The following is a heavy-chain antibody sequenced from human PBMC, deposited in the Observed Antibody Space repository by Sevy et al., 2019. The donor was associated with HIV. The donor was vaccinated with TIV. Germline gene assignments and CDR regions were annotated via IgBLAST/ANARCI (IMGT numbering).Heavy chain of an antibody. CDR1: GGSISSSSYY. CDR3: ARHLVVKTYYDFWSGYWGIDY. J-gene: IGHJ4*02. Sequence: SETLSLTCTVSGGSISSSSYYWGWIRQPPGKGLEWIGSIYYSGSTYYNPSLKSRVTISVDTSKNQFSLKLSSVTAADTAVYYSARHLVVKTYYDFWSGYWGIDYWGQGTLVTVSS. V-gene: IGHV4-39*01. D-gene: IGHD3-3*01. CDR2: IYYSGST.